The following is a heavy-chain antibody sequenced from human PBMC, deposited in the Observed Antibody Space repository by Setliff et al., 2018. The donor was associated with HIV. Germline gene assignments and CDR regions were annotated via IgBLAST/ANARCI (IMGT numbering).Heavy chain of an antibody. D-gene: IGHD3-22*01. CDR3: ARGYYDSSGTFDY. CDR1: GGSISSGGFY. J-gene: IGHJ4*02. Sequence: ASETLSLTCTVSGGSISSGGFYWTWIRQHPGKGLEWIGYIYNTGSTYHSPSLESRVTISIDTSKNQFSLKLSSVTAADTAVYYCARGYYDSSGTFDYWGQGTLVTVSS. CDR2: IYNTGST. V-gene: IGHV4-31*03.